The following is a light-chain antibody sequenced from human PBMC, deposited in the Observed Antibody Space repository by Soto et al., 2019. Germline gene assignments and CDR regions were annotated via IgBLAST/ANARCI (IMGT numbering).Light chain of an antibody. Sequence: EIVLTQSPGTLSLSPGERATLSCRASQSVWSSYLAWYQQKPGQAPRLLIYGASSRATGTPDRFSGSGSGTDFTLTISRLEPEDFAVYYCQQYGSSPLTFGGGTKVEIK. V-gene: IGKV3-20*01. CDR1: QSVWSSY. CDR3: QQYGSSPLT. CDR2: GAS. J-gene: IGKJ4*01.